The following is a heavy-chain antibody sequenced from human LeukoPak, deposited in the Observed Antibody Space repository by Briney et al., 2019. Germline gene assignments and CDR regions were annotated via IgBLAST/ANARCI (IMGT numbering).Heavy chain of an antibody. J-gene: IGHJ4*02. CDR3: ARDKSPGYYYFDY. CDR1: GGTFSSYA. V-gene: IGHV1-69*05. Sequence: SVKVSCKASGGTFSSYAISWVRQAPGQGLEWMGRIIPIFGTANYAQKFQGRVTITTDESTSTAYMELSSLRSEDTAVYYCARDKSPGYYYFDYWGQGTLVTVSP. D-gene: IGHD2-15*01. CDR2: IIPIFGTA.